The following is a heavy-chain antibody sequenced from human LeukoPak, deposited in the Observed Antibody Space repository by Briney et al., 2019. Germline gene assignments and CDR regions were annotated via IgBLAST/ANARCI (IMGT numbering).Heavy chain of an antibody. CDR2: ISAYNGNT. Sequence: ASVKVSCKASGYTFTSYGISWVRQAPGQGLEWMGWISAYNGNTNYAQKLQGRVTMTTDTSTSTAYMELRSLRSDDTAVYYRARDKELHCSSTSCYYYYYGMDVWGKGTTVTVSS. D-gene: IGHD2-2*01. V-gene: IGHV1-18*04. CDR1: GYTFTSYG. J-gene: IGHJ6*04. CDR3: ARDKELHCSSTSCYYYYYGMDV.